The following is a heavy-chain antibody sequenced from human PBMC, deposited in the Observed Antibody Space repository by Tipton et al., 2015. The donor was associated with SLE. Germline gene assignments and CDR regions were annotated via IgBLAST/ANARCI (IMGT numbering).Heavy chain of an antibody. CDR2: IYYSGST. J-gene: IGHJ6*03. Sequence: TLSLTCTVSGGSISSYYWSWIRQPPGKGLEWIGYIYYSGSTNYNPSLKSRVTISVDTSKNQFSLKLSSVTAADTAVYYCARIEKGDDYYYYYMDVWGKGTTVTVSS. D-gene: IGHD2-21*02. CDR3: ARIEKGDDYYYYYMDV. CDR1: GGSISSYY. V-gene: IGHV4-59*01.